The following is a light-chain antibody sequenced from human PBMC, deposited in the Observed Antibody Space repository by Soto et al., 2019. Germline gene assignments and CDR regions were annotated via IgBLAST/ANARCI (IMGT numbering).Light chain of an antibody. CDR2: DNN. CDR1: SSNIGNNY. J-gene: IGLJ1*01. CDR3: SSYAASFLRV. V-gene: IGLV1-51*01. Sequence: QSVLTQPPSVSAAPGQKVTISCSGSSSNIGNNYVSWYQQLPGTAPKLLIYDNNKRPSGIPDRFSGSKSGTSATLGITGLQTGDEADYYCSSYAASFLRVFGSGTKLTVL.